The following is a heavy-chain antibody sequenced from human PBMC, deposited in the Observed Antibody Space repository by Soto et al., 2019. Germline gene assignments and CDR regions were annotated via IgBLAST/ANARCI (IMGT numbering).Heavy chain of an antibody. CDR1: GYTFTTSG. D-gene: IGHD1-26*01. J-gene: IGHJ4*02. Sequence: QVHLVQSGAEVKKPGASVKVSCKGSGYTFTTSGITWVRQAPGQGLEWMGWISAHNGNTNYAQKLQDRVTVTRDTSTSTAYMDLSSLRSDDTAAYYCARGSYGNYCGQGALVTVSS. V-gene: IGHV1-18*01. CDR3: ARGSYGNY. CDR2: ISAHNGNT.